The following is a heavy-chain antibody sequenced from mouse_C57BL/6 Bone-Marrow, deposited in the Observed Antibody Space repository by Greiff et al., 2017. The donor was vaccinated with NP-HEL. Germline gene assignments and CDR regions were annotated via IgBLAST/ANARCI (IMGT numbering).Heavy chain of an antibody. J-gene: IGHJ4*01. CDR2: ISNGGGST. CDR3: ARPPPYGSSYGAMDY. D-gene: IGHD1-1*01. V-gene: IGHV5-12*01. Sequence: DVHLVESGGGLVQPGGSLKLSCAASGFTFSDYYMYWVRQTPEKRLEWVAYISNGGGSTYYPDTVKGRFTISRDNAKNTLYLQMSRLKSEDTAMYYCARPPPYGSSYGAMDYWGQGTSVTVSS. CDR1: GFTFSDYY.